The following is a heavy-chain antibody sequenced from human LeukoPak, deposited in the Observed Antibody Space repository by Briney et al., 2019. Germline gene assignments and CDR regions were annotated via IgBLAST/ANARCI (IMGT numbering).Heavy chain of an antibody. Sequence: GASVKVSCKASGYTFTTFYMHWVRQAPGQGLEWMGIINPIGGSTNYAQRFQGRVTMTRDTSTSTVYMELSSLRSEDTAVYYCARTAGRTFDYWGQGTLVTVSS. D-gene: IGHD6-6*01. CDR1: GYTFTTFY. CDR2: INPIGGST. J-gene: IGHJ4*02. V-gene: IGHV1-46*01. CDR3: ARTAGRTFDY.